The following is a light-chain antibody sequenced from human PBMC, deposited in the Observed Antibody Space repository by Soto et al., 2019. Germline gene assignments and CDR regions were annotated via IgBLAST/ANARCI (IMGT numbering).Light chain of an antibody. CDR1: QSVSSTY. Sequence: EIVMTQSPGTLSLSPGERATLSCRASQSVSSTYLAWYQQKPGQAPRLLIYGASTRATGIPARFSGSGSGTEFTLTISSLQSEDYAVYYCQQYHRSPLTFGGGTKVEIK. CDR3: QQYHRSPLT. CDR2: GAS. J-gene: IGKJ4*01. V-gene: IGKV3-15*01.